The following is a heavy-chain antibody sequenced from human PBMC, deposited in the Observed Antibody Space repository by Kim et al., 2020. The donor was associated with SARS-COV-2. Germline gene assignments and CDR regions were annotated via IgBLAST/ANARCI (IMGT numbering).Heavy chain of an antibody. CDR1: GFTFSSYS. V-gene: IGHV3-48*02. Sequence: GGSLRLSCAASGFTFSSYSMNWFRQAPGKGLEWVSYISSSGSTIYYADSVKGRFTISRDNAKNSLYLQMNSLRDEDTAVYYCARAVSSSSLSFDNWGQGTLVTVSS. D-gene: IGHD6-6*01. CDR3: ARAVSSSSLSFDN. J-gene: IGHJ4*02. CDR2: ISSSGSTI.